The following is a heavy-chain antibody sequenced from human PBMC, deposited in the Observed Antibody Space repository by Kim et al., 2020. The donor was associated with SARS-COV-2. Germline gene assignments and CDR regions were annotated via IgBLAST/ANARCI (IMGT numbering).Heavy chain of an antibody. J-gene: IGHJ2*01. V-gene: IGHV3-23*01. CDR3: AKAPHYYDSSGYYVRYFDL. Sequence: GGSLRLSCAASGFTFSSYAMSWVRQAPGKGLEWVSAISGSGGSTYYADSVKGRFTISRDNSKNTLYLQMNSLRAEDTAVYYCAKAPHYYDSSGYYVRYFDLWGRGTLVTVSS. CDR1: GFTFSSYA. D-gene: IGHD3-22*01. CDR2: ISGSGGST.